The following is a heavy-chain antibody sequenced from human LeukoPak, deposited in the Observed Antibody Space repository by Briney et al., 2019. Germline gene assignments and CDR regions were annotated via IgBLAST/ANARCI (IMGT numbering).Heavy chain of an antibody. D-gene: IGHD3-22*01. V-gene: IGHV3-74*01. J-gene: IGHJ1*01. Sequence: GGSLRLSCAASGFTFSSYWMHWVRQAPGKGLVWVSRIKSDGSTNYADPVKGRFTISRDNAKNTVSLQMNSLRDEDTGVYYCARAPSEIGGYYPEYFRHWGQGTLVTVSS. CDR1: GFTFSSYW. CDR3: ARAPSEIGGYYPEYFRH. CDR2: IKSDGST.